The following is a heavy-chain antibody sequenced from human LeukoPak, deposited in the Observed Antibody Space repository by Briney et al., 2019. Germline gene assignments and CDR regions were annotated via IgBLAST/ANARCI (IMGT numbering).Heavy chain of an antibody. V-gene: IGHV1-18*03. CDR2: ISAYNGNT. Sequence: ASVKVSCKASGYTFTSYGISWVRQAPGQGLEWMGWISAYNGNTNYAQKLQGRVTMTTDTSTSTAYMELRSLRSDDMAVYYCARGLDCSSTSCYRFRGAFDIGGQGTMVTVSS. J-gene: IGHJ3*02. CDR1: GYTFTSYG. CDR3: ARGLDCSSTSCYRFRGAFDI. D-gene: IGHD2-2*02.